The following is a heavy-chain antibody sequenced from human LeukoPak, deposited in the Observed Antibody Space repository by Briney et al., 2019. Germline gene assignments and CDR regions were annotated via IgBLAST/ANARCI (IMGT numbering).Heavy chain of an antibody. CDR2: ISYDGSNK. J-gene: IGHJ4*02. V-gene: IGHV3-30-3*01. CDR1: GVTFSSYA. D-gene: IGHD6-13*01. Sequence: GGSLRLSCAASGVTFSSYAMHWVRQAPGKGLEWEAVISYDGSNKYYADSVKGRFTISRDNSKNTLYLQMNSLRAEDTAVYYCAKEGSRSGYSSSWYAGGIDYWGQGTLVTVSS. CDR3: AKEGSRSGYSSSWYAGGIDY.